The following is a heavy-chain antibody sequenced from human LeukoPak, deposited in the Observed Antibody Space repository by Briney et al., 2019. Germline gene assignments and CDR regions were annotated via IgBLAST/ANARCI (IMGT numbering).Heavy chain of an antibody. CDR3: AKAGGIVVVPAASYFDY. J-gene: IGHJ4*02. D-gene: IGHD2-2*01. CDR2: ISGSGGST. V-gene: IGHV3-23*01. Sequence: GGSLRLSCAASGFTFSSYAMSWVRQAPGKGLEWVSAISGSGGSTYYADSVKGRFTISRDNSKNTLYLQMNSLRAEDTAVYYCAKAGGIVVVPAASYFDYWGQGTLVTVSS. CDR1: GFTFSSYA.